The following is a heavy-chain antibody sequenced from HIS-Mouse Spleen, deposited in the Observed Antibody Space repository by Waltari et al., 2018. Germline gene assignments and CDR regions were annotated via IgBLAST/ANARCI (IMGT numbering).Heavy chain of an antibody. J-gene: IGHJ3*02. CDR2: IYTSGST. Sequence: QVQLQESGPGLVKPSETLSLTGTVSGGSISSYYWSWIRQPAGKGREWIGRIYTSGSTNYNPSLKSRVTMSVDTSKNQFSLKLSSVTAADTAVYYCARDFHDFWSGYYGGDKKHDAFDIWGQGTMVTVSS. D-gene: IGHD3-3*01. CDR3: ARDFHDFWSGYYGGDKKHDAFDI. V-gene: IGHV4-4*07. CDR1: GGSISSYY.